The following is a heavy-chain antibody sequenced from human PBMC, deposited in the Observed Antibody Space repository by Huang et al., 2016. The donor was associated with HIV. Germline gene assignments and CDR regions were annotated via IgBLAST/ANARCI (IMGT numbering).Heavy chain of an antibody. CDR2: LNPNSGNT. V-gene: IGHV1-8*02. CDR3: ARGRFQSYYDSSSYQDAFDI. Sequence: QLQLVQSGAEVKKPGASVKVSCKASGYSFTSYDINWVRQATGQGLEWMGWLNPNSGNTAYAQKIQCRVTMTRNTTISTGYRALSSLRSEDTAVYYCARGRFQSYYDSSSYQDAFDIWGQGTMVTVSS. D-gene: IGHD3-22*01. J-gene: IGHJ3*02. CDR1: GYSFTSYD.